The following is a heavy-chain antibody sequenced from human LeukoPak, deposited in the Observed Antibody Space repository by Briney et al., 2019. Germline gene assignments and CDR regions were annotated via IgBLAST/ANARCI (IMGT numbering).Heavy chain of an antibody. CDR2: VYYSGSS. CDR1: GDSISSYY. Sequence: SETLSLTCTVSGDSISSYYWSWIRQPPGKGLEWIGYVYYSGSSVYNSSLKSRVTMSVDTSKNQFSLKLSSVTAADTAVYYCARGKNGYNPWGQGTLVTVSS. D-gene: IGHD5-24*01. CDR3: ARGKNGYNP. J-gene: IGHJ5*02. V-gene: IGHV4-59*01.